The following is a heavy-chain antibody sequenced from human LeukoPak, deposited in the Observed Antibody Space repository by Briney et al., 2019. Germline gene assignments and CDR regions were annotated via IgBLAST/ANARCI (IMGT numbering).Heavy chain of an antibody. CDR1: GGSISSSSYY. V-gene: IGHV4-39*07. J-gene: IGHJ5*02. CDR3: AREGVHDYGDYAPSTWFDP. CDR2: IYYSGST. D-gene: IGHD4-17*01. Sequence: PSETLSLTFTVSGGSISSSSYYWGWIRQPPGKGLEWIGSIYYSGSTYYNPSLKSRVTISVDTSKNQFSLKLSSVTAADTAVYYCAREGVHDYGDYAPSTWFDPWGQGTLVTVSS.